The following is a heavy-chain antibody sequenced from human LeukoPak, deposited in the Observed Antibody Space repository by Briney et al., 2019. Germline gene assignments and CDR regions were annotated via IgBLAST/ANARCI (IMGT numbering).Heavy chain of an antibody. CDR1: GGSFSGYY. Sequence: KPSETLSLTCAVYGGSFSGYYWSWIRQPPGKGLEWIGEINHSGSTNYNPSLKSRVTISVDTSKNQFSLKLSSVTAADTAVYYCARTSRYDFWSGEKYYFDYWGQGALVTVSS. J-gene: IGHJ4*02. D-gene: IGHD3-3*01. CDR3: ARTSRYDFWSGEKYYFDY. CDR2: INHSGST. V-gene: IGHV4-34*01.